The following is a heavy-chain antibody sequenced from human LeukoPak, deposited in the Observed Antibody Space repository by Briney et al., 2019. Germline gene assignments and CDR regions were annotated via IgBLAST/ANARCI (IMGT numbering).Heavy chain of an antibody. D-gene: IGHD5-24*01. Sequence: SVKVSCKASGGTFSSYAISWVRQAPGQGLEWMGRIIPILGIANYAQKFQGRVTITADKSTSTAYMELSSLRSEDTAVYYCARPLEAGDGYNHVPFDYWGQGTLVTVSS. CDR3: ARPLEAGDGYNHVPFDY. CDR2: IIPILGIA. J-gene: IGHJ4*02. CDR1: GGTFSSYA. V-gene: IGHV1-69*04.